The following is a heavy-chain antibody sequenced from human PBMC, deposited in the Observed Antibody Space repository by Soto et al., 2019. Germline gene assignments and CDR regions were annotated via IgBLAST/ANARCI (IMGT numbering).Heavy chain of an antibody. Sequence: ASVKVSCKASGYTFTSFDINWVRQATGQGLEWMGWMNPNSGHTGYAQKFQGRVTMTRDTSISAAYMELSSLRYEDTAVYYCTRGRNSGDGYNGGGYWGQGTLVTVSS. CDR1: GYTFTSFD. V-gene: IGHV1-8*01. D-gene: IGHD1-1*01. CDR3: TRGRNSGDGYNGGGY. J-gene: IGHJ4*02. CDR2: MNPNSGHT.